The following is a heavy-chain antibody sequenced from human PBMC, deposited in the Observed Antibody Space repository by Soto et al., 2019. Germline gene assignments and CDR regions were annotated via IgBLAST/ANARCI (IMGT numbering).Heavy chain of an antibody. D-gene: IGHD3-3*01. J-gene: IGHJ5*02. CDR3: ARDGPDRAYDFWSGYYPPLWFDP. Sequence: SETLSLTCTVSGGSISSSSYYWGWIRQPPGKGLEWIGEINHSGSTNYSPSLKSRVTISVDTSKNQFSLKLSSVTAADTAVYYCARDGPDRAYDFWSGYYPPLWFDPWGQGTLVTVSS. CDR2: INHSGST. V-gene: IGHV4-39*07. CDR1: GGSISSSSYY.